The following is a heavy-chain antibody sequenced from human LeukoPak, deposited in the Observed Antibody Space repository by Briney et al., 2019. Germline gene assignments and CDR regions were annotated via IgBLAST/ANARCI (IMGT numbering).Heavy chain of an antibody. V-gene: IGHV4-34*01. D-gene: IGHD2-2*01. CDR2: INHSGST. Sequence: SETLSLTCAVYGGSFSGYYWSWIRQPPGKGLEWIGEINHSGSTNYNPSIKCRVTISVDTSKNQFSLKLSSVTAADTAVYYCARHGLRYCSSTSCYPLNWFDPWGQGTLVTVSS. CDR1: GGSFSGYY. CDR3: ARHGLRYCSSTSCYPLNWFDP. J-gene: IGHJ5*02.